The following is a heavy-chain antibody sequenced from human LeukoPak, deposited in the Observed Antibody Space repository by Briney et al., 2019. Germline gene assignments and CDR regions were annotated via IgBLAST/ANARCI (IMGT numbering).Heavy chain of an antibody. CDR3: AKDGRNYNSSGYYDY. J-gene: IGHJ4*02. Sequence: GGSLRLSCAASGFTFSSYAMSGVRQAPGKGLEWVSAIRGSGDSTYYADSVKARFTISRDNSKNTWYLQMNSLRAEDTAVYYCAKDGRNYNSSGYYDYWGQGTLVTVSS. D-gene: IGHD3-22*01. CDR2: IRGSGDST. V-gene: IGHV3-23*01. CDR1: GFTFSSYA.